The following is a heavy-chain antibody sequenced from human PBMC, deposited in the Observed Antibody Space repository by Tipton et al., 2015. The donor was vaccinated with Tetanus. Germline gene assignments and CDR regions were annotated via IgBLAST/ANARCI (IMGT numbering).Heavy chain of an antibody. CDR2: ISYDGSNK. J-gene: IGHJ4*02. CDR1: GFTFSSYG. CDR3: AKDQGIAAAGLPDY. Sequence: SLRLSCAASGFTFSSYGMHWVRQAPGKGLEWVAVISYDGSNKYYADSVKGRFTISRDNSKNTLYLQMNSLRAEDTAVYYCAKDQGIAAAGLPDYWGQGTLVTVSS. V-gene: IGHV3-30*18. D-gene: IGHD6-13*01.